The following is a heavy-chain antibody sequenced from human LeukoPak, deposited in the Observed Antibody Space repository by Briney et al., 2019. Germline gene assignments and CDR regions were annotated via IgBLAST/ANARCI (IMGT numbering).Heavy chain of an antibody. CDR2: ISGSGGST. V-gene: IGHV3-23*01. CDR3: ARTTYYYDSSGLFDY. J-gene: IGHJ4*02. Sequence: GGSLRLSCAASGFTSSSYAMSLVRQAPGKGLEWVSTISGSGGSTYYADSVKGRFTISRDNSKNTLYLQMNSLRAEDTAVYYCARTTYYYDSSGLFDYWGQGTLVTVSS. D-gene: IGHD3-22*01. CDR1: GFTSSSYA.